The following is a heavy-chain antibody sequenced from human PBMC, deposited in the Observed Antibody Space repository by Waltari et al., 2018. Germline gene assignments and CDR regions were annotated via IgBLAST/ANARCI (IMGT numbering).Heavy chain of an antibody. V-gene: IGHV1-2*06. Sequence: QVQLVQSGAEVKKPGASVKVSCKASGYTFTGYYMHWVRKAPVQGLELMGRINPNSGGTNYAQKFQGRVTMTRDTSISTAYMELSRLRSDDTAVYYCARDWGPVTGTTLGYWGQGTLVTVSS. J-gene: IGHJ4*02. CDR1: GYTFTGYY. D-gene: IGHD1-7*01. CDR3: ARDWGPVTGTTLGY. CDR2: INPNSGGT.